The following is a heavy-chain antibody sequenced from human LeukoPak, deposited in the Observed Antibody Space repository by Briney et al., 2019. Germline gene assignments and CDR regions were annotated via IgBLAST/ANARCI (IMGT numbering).Heavy chain of an antibody. V-gene: IGHV4-4*07. CDR1: GGSISSYY. CDR3: ARGRVSSSTWYSTYYYYFYMGV. CDR2: IYTSGST. J-gene: IGHJ6*03. D-gene: IGHD6-13*01. Sequence: PSETLSLTCTVSGGSISSYYWSWVRQPAGKGVGGIGRIYTSGSTNYNPSLNSRVTISRDTSKNHFSLKLSSATAADTAVYFCARGRVSSSTWYSTYYYYFYMGVWGKGTTVTVSS.